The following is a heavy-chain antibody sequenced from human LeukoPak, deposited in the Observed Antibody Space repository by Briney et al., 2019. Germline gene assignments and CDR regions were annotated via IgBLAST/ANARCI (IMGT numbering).Heavy chain of an antibody. V-gene: IGHV1-2*02. Sequence: ASVKVSCKASGYTFTGYYMHWVRQAPGQGLEWMGWINPDSGGTNYAQKFQGRVTMTRDTSISTAYMELSRLRSDDTAVYYCARWVIVGATTSRDYWGQGTLVTVSS. CDR1: GYTFTGYY. CDR3: ARWVIVGATTSRDY. J-gene: IGHJ4*02. D-gene: IGHD1-26*01. CDR2: INPDSGGT.